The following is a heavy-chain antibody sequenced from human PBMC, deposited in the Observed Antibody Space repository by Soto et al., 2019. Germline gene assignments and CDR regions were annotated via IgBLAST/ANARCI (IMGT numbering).Heavy chain of an antibody. D-gene: IGHD3-9*01. CDR2: INPSGGST. J-gene: IGHJ2*01. CDR3: ARDQTLRYFDSYWYFDL. CDR1: GYTFPSYY. V-gene: IGHV1-46*03. Sequence: ASVKVSCKASGYTFPSYYMHWVRQAPGQGLEWMGIINPSGGSTSYAQKFQGRVTMTRDTSTSTVYMELSSLRSEDTAVYYCARDQTLRYFDSYWYFDLWGRGTLVTVSS.